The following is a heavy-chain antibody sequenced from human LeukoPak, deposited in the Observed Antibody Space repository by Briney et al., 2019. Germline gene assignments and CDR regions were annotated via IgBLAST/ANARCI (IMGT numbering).Heavy chain of an antibody. CDR1: GYTFTSYY. D-gene: IGHD1-26*01. Sequence: VASVKVSCKASGYTFTSYYIHWVRQAPGQGLEWMGIINPSAGSTKYAQKFKGRVTMTRDTSTSTVYMELSSLRSEDTAVYYCAGGAVSDLDYWGQGTLVTVSS. J-gene: IGHJ4*02. V-gene: IGHV1-46*01. CDR2: INPSAGST. CDR3: AGGAVSDLDY.